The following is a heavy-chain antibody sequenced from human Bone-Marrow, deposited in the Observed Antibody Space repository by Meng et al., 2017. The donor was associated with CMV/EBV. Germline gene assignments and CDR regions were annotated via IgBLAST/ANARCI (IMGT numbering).Heavy chain of an antibody. D-gene: IGHD3-3*01. CDR2: INQSGST. J-gene: IGHJ5*02. CDR1: GGSFSAYY. Sequence: SEILSLTCAVYGGSFSAYYWSWFRQPPGKGLEWIGEINQSGSTNYNPSLKSRVTISVDTYKNQFSLKLSSVTAADTAVYYCASGYYDFWSGYHESWGQGTLVTVSS. CDR3: ASGYYDFWSGYHES. V-gene: IGHV4-34*01.